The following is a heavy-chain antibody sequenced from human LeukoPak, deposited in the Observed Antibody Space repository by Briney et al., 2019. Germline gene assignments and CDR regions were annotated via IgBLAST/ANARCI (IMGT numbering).Heavy chain of an antibody. Sequence: PSETLSLTCTVSGGSISSGDYYWSWIRQPPGKGLEWIGYIYYSGSTYYNPSLKSRVTISVDTPKNQFSLKLSSVTAADTAVYYCARDSSTFGSSGADAFDIWGQGTMVTVSS. J-gene: IGHJ3*02. CDR2: IYYSGST. V-gene: IGHV4-30-4*01. CDR3: ARDSSTFGSSGADAFDI. CDR1: GGSISSGDYY. D-gene: IGHD3-22*01.